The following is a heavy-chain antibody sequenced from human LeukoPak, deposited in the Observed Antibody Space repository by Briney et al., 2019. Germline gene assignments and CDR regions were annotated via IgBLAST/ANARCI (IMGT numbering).Heavy chain of an antibody. J-gene: IGHJ4*02. CDR1: GFTFSSNY. CDR2: IYSGGST. D-gene: IGHD6-19*01. CDR3: ARGRDSSGWYVYDY. V-gene: IGHV3-53*01. Sequence: SGGSLRLSCAASGFTFSSNYMSWVRQAPGKGLEWVSVIYSGGSTYYADSVKGRFTISRDNSKNTLYLQMNSLRAEDTAVYYCARGRDSSGWYVYDYWGQGTLVTVSS.